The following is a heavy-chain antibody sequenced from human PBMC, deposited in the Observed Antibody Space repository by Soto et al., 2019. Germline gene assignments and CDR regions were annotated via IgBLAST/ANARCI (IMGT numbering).Heavy chain of an antibody. Sequence: GGSLRLSCAASGFTFSSYGMHWVRQAPGKGLEWVAVIWYDGSNKYYADSVKGRFTISRDNSKNTLYLQMNSLRAEDTAVYYLGREPDYDILTGSPYGRDVWGQGTRVTVPS. J-gene: IGHJ6*02. CDR2: IWYDGSNK. CDR3: GREPDYDILTGSPYGRDV. D-gene: IGHD3-9*01. CDR1: GFTFSSYG. V-gene: IGHV3-33*01.